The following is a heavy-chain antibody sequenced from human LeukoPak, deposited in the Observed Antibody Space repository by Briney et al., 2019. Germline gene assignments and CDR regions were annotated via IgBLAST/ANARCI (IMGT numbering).Heavy chain of an antibody. D-gene: IGHD1-26*01. J-gene: IGHJ4*02. CDR2: IWYDGSNK. V-gene: IGHV3-33*01. Sequence: QPGGSLRLSCAASGFTFSSYGMHWVRQAPGKGLEWVAVIWYDGSNKYYADSVKGRFTISRDNSKNTLYLQMNSLRAEDTAVYYCARDPPIVGASYFDYWGQGTLVTVSS. CDR3: ARDPPIVGASYFDY. CDR1: GFTFSSYG.